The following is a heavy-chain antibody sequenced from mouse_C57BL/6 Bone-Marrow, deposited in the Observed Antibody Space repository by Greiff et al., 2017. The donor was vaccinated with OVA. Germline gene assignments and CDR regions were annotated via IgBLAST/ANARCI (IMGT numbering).Heavy chain of an antibody. J-gene: IGHJ2*01. CDR3: AREEADYLDY. CDR2: IYPRSGNT. Sequence: QVQLQQSGAELARPGASAKLSCKASGYTFTSYGIIWVKQRTGQGLEWIGEIYPRSGNTYYNEKSKGKATLTADKSSSTGYMELRSLTAENAAVYFCAREEADYLDYWGQGTTLTVSS. CDR1: GYTFTSYG. V-gene: IGHV1-81*01.